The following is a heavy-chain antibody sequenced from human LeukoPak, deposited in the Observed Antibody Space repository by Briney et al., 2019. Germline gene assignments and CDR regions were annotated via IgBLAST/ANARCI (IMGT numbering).Heavy chain of an antibody. Sequence: SETLSLTCTVSGGSISSGGYYWSWIRQHPGKGLEWIGYIYYSGSTYYNPSLKSRVTISVDTSKNQFSLKLSSVTAADTAVYYCARTPSSRDVVVPAALYYFDYWGQGTLVTVSS. CDR2: IYYSGST. D-gene: IGHD2-2*01. CDR3: ARTPSSRDVVVPAALYYFDY. CDR1: GGSISSGGYY. J-gene: IGHJ4*02. V-gene: IGHV4-31*03.